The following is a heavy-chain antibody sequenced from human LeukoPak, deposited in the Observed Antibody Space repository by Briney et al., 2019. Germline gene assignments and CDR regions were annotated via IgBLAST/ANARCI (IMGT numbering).Heavy chain of an antibody. Sequence: ASVKVYCKASGGTFSSYAISWVRQAPGQGLEWMGGIIPIFGTANYAQKFQGRVTITADESTSTAYMELSSLRSEDTAVYYCARVPYYYGSGSYYSYGMDVWGQGTTVTVSS. CDR1: GGTFSSYA. V-gene: IGHV1-69*13. J-gene: IGHJ6*02. CDR3: ARVPYYYGSGSYYSYGMDV. CDR2: IIPIFGTA. D-gene: IGHD3-10*01.